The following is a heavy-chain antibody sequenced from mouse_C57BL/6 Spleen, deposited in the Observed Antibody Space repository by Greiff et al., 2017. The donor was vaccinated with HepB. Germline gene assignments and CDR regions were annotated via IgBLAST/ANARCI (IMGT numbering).Heavy chain of an antibody. V-gene: IGHV1-53*01. CDR3: ASSPIYDGYYVGAMDY. Sequence: VQLQQSGTELVKPGASVKLSCKASGYTFTSYWMHWVKQSPGQGLEWIGNINPSNGGTNYNEKFKSKATLPVDKSSSTAYMQLSSLTSEDSAVYYWASSPIYDGYYVGAMDYWGQGTSVTVSS. CDR2: INPSNGGT. D-gene: IGHD2-3*01. CDR1: GYTFTSYW. J-gene: IGHJ4*01.